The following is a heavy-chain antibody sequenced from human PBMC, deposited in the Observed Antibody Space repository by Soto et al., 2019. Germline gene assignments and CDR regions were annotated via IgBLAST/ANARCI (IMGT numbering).Heavy chain of an antibody. V-gene: IGHV1-2*04. D-gene: IGHD3-22*01. CDR2: INPNSGRT. J-gene: IGHJ4*02. Sequence: GASVNVSCKASGYTFTGYYMHWVRQAPVQGLEWMGWINPNSGRTNYAQKFQGWVTMTRDTYISTAYMELSRLRSDDTAVYYCARADGPLDSSGYRGLFDYWGQGTLVNVSS. CDR1: GYTFTGYY. CDR3: ARADGPLDSSGYRGLFDY.